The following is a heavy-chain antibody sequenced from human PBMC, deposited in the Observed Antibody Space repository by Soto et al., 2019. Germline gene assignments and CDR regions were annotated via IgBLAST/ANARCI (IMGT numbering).Heavy chain of an antibody. CDR1: GFTLQNYA. J-gene: IGHJ5*02. CDR2: LIGGHYGT. CDR3: AKGKSTGDIDWFDP. Sequence: GGSLRLSCTASGFTLQNYAMAWVRQAPGKGLEWVSTLIGGHYGTAYSYSVKGRFTVSRDNSKNCLYIQMNSLGVEDTAMYFCAKGKSTGDIDWFDPWGQGSLVTVSS. V-gene: IGHV3-23*01. D-gene: IGHD3-10*01.